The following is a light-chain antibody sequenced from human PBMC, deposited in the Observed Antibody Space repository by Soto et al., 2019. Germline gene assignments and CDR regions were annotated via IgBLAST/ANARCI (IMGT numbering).Light chain of an antibody. CDR3: NSYTSSGPFV. CDR2: DVS. CDR1: SSDVGGYNY. Sequence: QSVLTQPASVSGSPGQSITISCTGSSSDVGGYNYVSWYQQHPGKAPKLMIYDVSNRPSGVSNRFSGSKSDNTASLTISGLQAEDEADYYCNSYTSSGPFVFGTGTKVTVL. V-gene: IGLV2-14*01. J-gene: IGLJ1*01.